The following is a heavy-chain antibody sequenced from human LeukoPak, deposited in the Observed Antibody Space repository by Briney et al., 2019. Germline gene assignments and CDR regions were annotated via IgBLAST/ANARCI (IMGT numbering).Heavy chain of an antibody. V-gene: IGHV3-7*03. D-gene: IGHD2-2*01. CDR2: IKQDGSEK. Sequence: PGGSLRLSCAASGFTFSSYWMSWVRQAPGKGLEWVANIKQDGSEKYYVDSVKGRFTISRDNAKNSLYLQMNSLRAEDTAVYYCARGGGVVVPAALRLFDYWGQGTLVTVSS. CDR3: ARGGGVVVPAALRLFDY. CDR1: GFTFSSYW. J-gene: IGHJ4*02.